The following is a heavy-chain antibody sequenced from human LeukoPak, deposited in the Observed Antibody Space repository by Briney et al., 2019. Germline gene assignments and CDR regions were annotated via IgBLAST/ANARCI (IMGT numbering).Heavy chain of an antibody. D-gene: IGHD3-22*01. CDR3: TTDWPTYYYDSSGYPFFDY. CDR2: IKSKTDGGTT. Sequence: GGSLRLSCAASGFTFSNAWTNWVRQAPGKGLEWVGRIKSKTDGGTTDYAAPVKGRFTISRDDSKSTLYLQMNSLKTEDTAVYYCTTDWPTYYYDSSGYPFFDYWGQGTLVTVSS. V-gene: IGHV3-15*07. J-gene: IGHJ4*02. CDR1: GFTFSNAW.